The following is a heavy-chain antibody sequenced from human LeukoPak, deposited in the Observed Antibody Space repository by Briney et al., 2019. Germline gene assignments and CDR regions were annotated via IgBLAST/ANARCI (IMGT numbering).Heavy chain of an antibody. CDR1: GFTFGDYA. J-gene: IGHJ4*02. V-gene: IGHV3-49*03. Sequence: PGGSLRLSCTASGFTFGDYAMSWFRQAPGKGLEWVGFIRSKAYGGTTEYAAPVKGRFTVSRDDSKSIAYLQMNSLKTEDTAVYYCTRGGWFGELGDFDYWGQGTLVTVSS. D-gene: IGHD3-10*01. CDR3: TRGGWFGELGDFDY. CDR2: IRSKAYGGTT.